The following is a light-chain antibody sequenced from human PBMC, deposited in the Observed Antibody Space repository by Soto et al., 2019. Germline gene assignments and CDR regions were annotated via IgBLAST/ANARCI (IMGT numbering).Light chain of an antibody. V-gene: IGLV2-11*01. Sequence: QSALTQPRSVSGSPGQSVTISCTGTRSDIGIYDYVSWYQHHPNTAPKLIIYDVGERPSGVPDRFSGSKSGNTASLLISGPEAEDEADYFCCSYAGTYSYVFGSGTRLTVL. J-gene: IGLJ1*01. CDR3: CSYAGTYSYV. CDR1: RSDIGIYDY. CDR2: DVG.